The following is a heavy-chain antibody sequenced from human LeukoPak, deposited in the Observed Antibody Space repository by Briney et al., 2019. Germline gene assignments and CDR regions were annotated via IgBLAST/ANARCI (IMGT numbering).Heavy chain of an antibody. Sequence: GGSLRLSCAASGFTFSRYEMNWVRQAPGKGLEWVSYISSSGSTIYYADSVKGRFTISRDNAKNSLYLQMNSLRVEDTALYYCARDSTTGSSGWYGYFHHWGQGTLVTVSS. V-gene: IGHV3-48*03. CDR1: GFTFSRYE. J-gene: IGHJ1*01. CDR2: ISSSGSTI. D-gene: IGHD6-19*01. CDR3: ARDSTTGSSGWYGYFHH.